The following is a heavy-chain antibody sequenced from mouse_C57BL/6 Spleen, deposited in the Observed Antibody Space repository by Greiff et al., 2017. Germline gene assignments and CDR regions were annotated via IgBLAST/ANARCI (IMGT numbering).Heavy chain of an antibody. J-gene: IGHJ4*01. Sequence: EVKLVESGGGLVKPGGSLKLSCAASGFTFSDYGMHWVRQAPEKGLEWVAYISSGSSTIYYADTVKGRFTISRDNAKNTLFLQMTSLRSEDTAMYYCARPHYYGSSYNAMDYWGQGTSVTVSS. CDR2: ISSGSSTI. D-gene: IGHD1-1*01. V-gene: IGHV5-17*01. CDR3: ARPHYYGSSYNAMDY. CDR1: GFTFSDYG.